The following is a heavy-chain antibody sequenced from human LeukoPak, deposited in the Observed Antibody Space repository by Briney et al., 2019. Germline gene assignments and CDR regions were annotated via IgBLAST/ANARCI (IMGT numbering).Heavy chain of an antibody. CDR1: GFTFSSYA. D-gene: IGHD6-13*01. Sequence: PGGSLRLSCAASGFTFSSYAMTWVRQAPGKGLEWVSTIRGSDDSTYYADSVKGRFTISRDNSKNTLYLQMNSLRAEDTAIYYCAKATGPAAGITADYWGQGTLVTVSS. CDR3: AKATGPAAGITADY. CDR2: IRGSDDST. V-gene: IGHV3-23*01. J-gene: IGHJ4*02.